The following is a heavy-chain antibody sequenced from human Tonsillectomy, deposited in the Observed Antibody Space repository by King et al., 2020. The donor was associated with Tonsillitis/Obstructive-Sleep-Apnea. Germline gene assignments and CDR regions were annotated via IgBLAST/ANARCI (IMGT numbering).Heavy chain of an antibody. Sequence: VQLQESGPGLVKPSETLSLTCTVSGGSISSYYWSWIRPPPGKGLEWIGYIYYSGSTNYNPSLKSRVTISIDTSKNQFSLKLSSVTAADTAVYYCARVRMVRGAPYYFDYWGQGTLVTVSS. V-gene: IGHV4-59*12. CDR2: IYYSGST. J-gene: IGHJ4*02. CDR3: ARVRMVRGAPYYFDY. D-gene: IGHD3-10*01. CDR1: GGSISSYY.